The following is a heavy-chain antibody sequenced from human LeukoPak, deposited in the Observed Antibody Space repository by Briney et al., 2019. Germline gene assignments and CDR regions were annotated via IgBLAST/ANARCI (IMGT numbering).Heavy chain of an antibody. D-gene: IGHD4/OR15-4a*01. CDR1: GFTFSSYS. V-gene: IGHV3-21*01. CDR2: ISSGSSYI. Sequence: GGSLRLSCAASGFTFSSYSMNWVRQAPGKGLEWVSSISSGSSYIYYADSVKGRFTISRDNAMNSLYLQMNSLRAEDTAVYYCARDILGEGEDANYAVYYFDFWGQGTVVTVSS. J-gene: IGHJ4*02. CDR3: ARDILGEGEDANYAVYYFDF.